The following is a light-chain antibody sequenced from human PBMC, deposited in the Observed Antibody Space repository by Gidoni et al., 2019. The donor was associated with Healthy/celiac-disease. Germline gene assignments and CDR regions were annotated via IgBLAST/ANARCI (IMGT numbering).Light chain of an antibody. J-gene: IGKJ5*01. CDR2: DAS. V-gene: IGKV3-11*01. Sequence: ELVLTQSPATLSLSPGERATLSCRASQSVSSYLAWYQQKPGQAPRLLIYDASNRATGIPARFSGSGSGTDFTLTISSLEPEDFAVYYCQQRSNWPPSITFXXXTRLEIK. CDR1: QSVSSY. CDR3: QQRSNWPPSIT.